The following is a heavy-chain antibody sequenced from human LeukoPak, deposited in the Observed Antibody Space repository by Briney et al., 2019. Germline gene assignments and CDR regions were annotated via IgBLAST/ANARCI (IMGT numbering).Heavy chain of an antibody. CDR2: ISSSSSYI. J-gene: IGHJ3*02. D-gene: IGHD2-15*01. CDR1: GFTFSSYS. V-gene: IGHV3-21*04. Sequence: GGSLRLSCAASGFTFSSYSMNWVRQAPGKGLEWVSSISSSSSYIYYADSVKGRFTISRDNSKNTLYLQMNSLRAEDTAVYYCTTAPCSTGSCYPDDAFDIWGQGTMVTVSS. CDR3: TTAPCSTGSCYPDDAFDI.